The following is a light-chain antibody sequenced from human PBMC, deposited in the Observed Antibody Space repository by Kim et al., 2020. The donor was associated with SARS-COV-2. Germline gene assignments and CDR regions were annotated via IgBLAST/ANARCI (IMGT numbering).Light chain of an antibody. CDR1: QRVNSD. V-gene: IGKV3-15*01. Sequence: EIVMTQSPATLSVSPGERASLSCRASQRVNSDYLAWYQQKPGQAPRLLIYGISNRATGVPARFSGSGSGTEFTLSISSLQSEDFAVYYCQQYSNWPLTFGGGTKVEIK. CDR2: GIS. J-gene: IGKJ4*01. CDR3: QQYSNWPLT.